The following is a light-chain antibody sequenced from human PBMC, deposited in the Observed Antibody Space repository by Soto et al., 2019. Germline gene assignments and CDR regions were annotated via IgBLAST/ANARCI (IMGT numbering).Light chain of an antibody. V-gene: IGKV1-9*01. CDR1: QDIGNF. Sequence: DIQLTQSPSFVSASVGDRVTITCRASQDIGNFLAWYQQKPGKAPKLLIYSASTLQSGVPSRCSGSGSAAEFSLTISSLQPEEFEAYFCQQLNNYPLTFGGGTKVEI. J-gene: IGKJ4*01. CDR2: SAS. CDR3: QQLNNYPLT.